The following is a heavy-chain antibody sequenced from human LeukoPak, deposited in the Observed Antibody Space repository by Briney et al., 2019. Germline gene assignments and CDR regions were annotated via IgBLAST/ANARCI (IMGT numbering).Heavy chain of an antibody. Sequence: GGSRRLSGVTSGFSFSTYWMTWVRQAPGKGLEWVANIKQDGSEKYYVDSVKGRFTSSRDNAKNSLYLQMNRLRAEDTAVYYCARGYWNFGLWGRGTQVTVSS. CDR3: ARGYWNFGL. CDR2: IKQDGSEK. J-gene: IGHJ2*01. V-gene: IGHV3-7*01. CDR1: GFSFSTYW.